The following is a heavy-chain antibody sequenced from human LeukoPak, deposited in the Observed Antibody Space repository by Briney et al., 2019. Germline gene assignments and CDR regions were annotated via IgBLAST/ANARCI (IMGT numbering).Heavy chain of an antibody. CDR1: GFTFSDYY. V-gene: IGHV3-11*01. J-gene: IGHJ3*02. D-gene: IGHD3-22*01. CDR3: ARDPQPPPRYYYDSSGGASDI. CDR2: ITSSGSTT. Sequence: GGSLRLSCAASGFTFSDYYMSWIRQAPGKGLEWVSSITSSGSTTYYADSVKGRFTVSRDNAKNSVYLQMNSLRADDTAVYYCARDPQPPPRYYYDSSGGASDIWGPGTMVTVSS.